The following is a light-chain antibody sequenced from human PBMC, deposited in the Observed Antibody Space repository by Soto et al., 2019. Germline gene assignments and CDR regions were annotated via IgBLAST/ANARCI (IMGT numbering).Light chain of an antibody. CDR3: QQYNGYSWT. J-gene: IGKJ1*01. Sequence: DIQMTQSPPTLSASVGDRVTITCRASQSISSWLAWYQQKPGKAPKVLIYKASKLESGVPSRFSGSGPGTDFTLTISKLQPDDFSTDYCQQYNGYSWTFGQGTKVEFK. CDR1: QSISSW. V-gene: IGKV1-5*03. CDR2: KAS.